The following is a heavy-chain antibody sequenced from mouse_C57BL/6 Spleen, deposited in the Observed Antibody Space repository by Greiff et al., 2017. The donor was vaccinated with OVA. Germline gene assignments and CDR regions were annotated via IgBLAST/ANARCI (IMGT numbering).Heavy chain of an antibody. J-gene: IGHJ2*01. CDR3: ARELFFDY. CDR1: GYTFTSYW. D-gene: IGHD4-1*01. Sequence: QVQLQQPGAELVKPGASVKLSCKASGYTFTSYWMQWVKQRPGQGLEWIGEIDPSDSYTNYNQKFKGKATLTVDTSSSTAYMQLSSLTSEDSAVYDCARELFFDYWGQGTTLTVSS. CDR2: IDPSDSYT. V-gene: IGHV1-50*01.